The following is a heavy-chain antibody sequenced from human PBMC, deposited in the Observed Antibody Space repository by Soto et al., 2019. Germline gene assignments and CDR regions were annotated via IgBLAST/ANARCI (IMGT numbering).Heavy chain of an antibody. J-gene: IGHJ4*02. Sequence: SETLSLTCTVSGGSISSYYCSWSRQPPGKGLEWIGYIYYSGSTNYNPSLKSRVTISVDTSKNQFSLKLSSVTAADTAVYYCAREYSSSSSFDYWGQGTLVTVSS. CDR1: GGSISSYY. V-gene: IGHV4-59*01. CDR2: IYYSGST. CDR3: AREYSSSSSFDY. D-gene: IGHD6-6*01.